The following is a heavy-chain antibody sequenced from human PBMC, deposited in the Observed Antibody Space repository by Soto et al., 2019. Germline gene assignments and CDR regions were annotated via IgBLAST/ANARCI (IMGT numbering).Heavy chain of an antibody. D-gene: IGHD5-18*01. J-gene: IGHJ4*02. CDR2: IYYSGST. Sequence: SETLSLTCTVSGGSISSSSYYWGWIRQPPGKGLEWIGSIYYSGSTYYNPSLKSRVTISVDTSKNQFSLKLSSVTAADTAVYYCARHYPVSIQVDYWGQGTLVTVSS. CDR1: GGSISSSSYY. CDR3: ARHYPVSIQVDY. V-gene: IGHV4-39*01.